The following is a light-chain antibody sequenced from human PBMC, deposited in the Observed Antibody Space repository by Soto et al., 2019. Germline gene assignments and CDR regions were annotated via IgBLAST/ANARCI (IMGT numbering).Light chain of an antibody. CDR1: HSLLHSNGYNY. CDR2: LGS. V-gene: IGKV2-28*01. Sequence: DIVMTQSPLSLPVTPGEPASISCRSSHSLLHSNGYNYLDWYLQKPGQSPQLLIYLGSNRASGVPDRFSGSGSGTQFTLTINSLQPEDFATYYCHQYDTLWTFGQGTKVDI. CDR3: HQYDTLWT. J-gene: IGKJ1*01.